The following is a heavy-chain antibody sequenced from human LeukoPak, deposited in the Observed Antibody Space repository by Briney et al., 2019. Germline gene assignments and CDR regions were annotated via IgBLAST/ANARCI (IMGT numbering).Heavy chain of an antibody. Sequence: SETLSLTCAAYGGSFSGYFWTWIRQPPGKGLEWIGEINHSGSTNYNPSLKSRVTISVDTSKNQFSLKLSSVTAADTAVYYCARRYPLWFGPWGQGTLVTVSS. D-gene: IGHD1-1*01. J-gene: IGHJ5*02. V-gene: IGHV4-34*01. CDR1: GGSFSGYF. CDR3: ARRYPLWFGP. CDR2: INHSGST.